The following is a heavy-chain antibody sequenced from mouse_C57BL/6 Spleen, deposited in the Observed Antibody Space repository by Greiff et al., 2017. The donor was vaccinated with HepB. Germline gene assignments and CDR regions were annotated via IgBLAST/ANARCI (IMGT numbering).Heavy chain of an antibody. CDR1: GYTFTDYY. J-gene: IGHJ4*01. D-gene: IGHD2-5*01. V-gene: IGHV1-26*01. Sequence: VQLQQSGPELVKPGASVKISCKASGYTFTDYYMNWVKQSHGKSLEWIGDINPNNGGTSYNQKFKGKATLTVDKSSSTAYMELRSLTSEDSAVYYCARKENWAYYSNAMDYWGQGTSVTVSS. CDR3: ARKENWAYYSNAMDY. CDR2: INPNNGGT.